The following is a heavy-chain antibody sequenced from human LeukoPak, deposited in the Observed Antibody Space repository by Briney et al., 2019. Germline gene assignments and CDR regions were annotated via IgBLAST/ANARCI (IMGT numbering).Heavy chain of an antibody. CDR2: ISAGSGTM. CDR3: TRDLGLRRMI. CDR1: GLSVSGNN. V-gene: IGHV3-48*04. Sequence: GGSLRLSCAAAGLSVSGNNMHWVRQAPGGGLEWLSYISAGSGTMFSAVSVKGRFTISRDNARDVLFLQMNSLRAEDTAVYYCTRDLGLRRMIWGRGTLV. J-gene: IGHJ2*01.